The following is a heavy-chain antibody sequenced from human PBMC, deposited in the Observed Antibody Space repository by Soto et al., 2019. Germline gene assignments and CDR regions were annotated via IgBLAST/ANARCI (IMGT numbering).Heavy chain of an antibody. J-gene: IGHJ5*02. CDR3: ARLEGHFGSVIMSWFDP. CDR1: GYSFTSYW. V-gene: IGHV5-51*01. CDR2: IYPGDSDT. D-gene: IGHD3-3*01. Sequence: GESLKISCKGSGYSFTSYWIGWVRQMPGKGLEWMGIIYPGDSDTRYSPSFQGQVTISADKSISTAYLQWSSLKASDTAMYYCARLEGHFGSVIMSWFDPWGQGTLVTVSS.